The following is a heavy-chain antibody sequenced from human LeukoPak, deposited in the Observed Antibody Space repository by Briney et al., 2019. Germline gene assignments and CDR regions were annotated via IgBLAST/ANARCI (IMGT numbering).Heavy chain of an antibody. Sequence: GASVNVSCEPSRYSFIRYYLHWVRQAPGQGREWMGWFNPNSGGTNHAQKFQGRVTMTRDPYISAAYMELSSLRPDDTAVYYCARDPSGFDPWGQGTLVTVSS. V-gene: IGHV1-2*02. CDR1: RYSFIRYY. CDR3: ARDPSGFDP. CDR2: FNPNSGGT. J-gene: IGHJ5*02.